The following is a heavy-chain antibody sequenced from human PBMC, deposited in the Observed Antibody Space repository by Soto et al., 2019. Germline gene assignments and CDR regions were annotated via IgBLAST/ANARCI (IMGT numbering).Heavy chain of an antibody. J-gene: IGHJ4*02. CDR1: GGSFSGYY. CDR2: INHSGST. CDR3: ARGNVFVVVTAIPLLAFDY. D-gene: IGHD2-21*02. Sequence: SETLSLSCAVYGGSFSGYYWSWIRQPPGKGLEWIGEINHSGSTNYNPSLKSRATISVDTSKNQFSLKLSSVTAADTAVYYCARGNVFVVVTAIPLLAFDYWGQGTLVTVSS. V-gene: IGHV4-34*01.